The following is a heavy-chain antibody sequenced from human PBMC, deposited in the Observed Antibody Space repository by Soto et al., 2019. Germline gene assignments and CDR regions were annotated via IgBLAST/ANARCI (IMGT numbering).Heavy chain of an antibody. V-gene: IGHV4-61*03. CDR3: AREWGLLPYYVMNV. D-gene: IGHD7-27*01. CDR2: ISYTGRT. J-gene: IGHJ6*02. CDR1: GDSVTSGSCY. Sequence: TSETLSLTCIVSGDSVTSGSCYWTWLRQPPGKGLEWIGYISYTGRTKYNPSLQSRVTISVDTSKNDFSLNLSSVTAADTAVYFCAREWGLLPYYVMNVWGHGTAVTVSS.